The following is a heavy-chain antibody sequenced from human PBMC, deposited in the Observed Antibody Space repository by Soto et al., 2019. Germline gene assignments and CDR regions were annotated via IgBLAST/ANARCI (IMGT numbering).Heavy chain of an antibody. V-gene: IGHV3-15*01. CDR2: IKSKTDGGTT. D-gene: IGHD6-13*01. Sequence: EVPLVESGGGLVKPGGSLRLSCAASGFTFSNAWMSWVRQAPGKGLEWVGRIKSKTDGGTTDYAAPVKGRFTISRDDSKNTLYLQMNSLKTEDTAVYYCRGSSSWYAWFDPWGQGTLVTVSS. J-gene: IGHJ5*02. CDR1: GFTFSNAW. CDR3: RGSSSWYAWFDP.